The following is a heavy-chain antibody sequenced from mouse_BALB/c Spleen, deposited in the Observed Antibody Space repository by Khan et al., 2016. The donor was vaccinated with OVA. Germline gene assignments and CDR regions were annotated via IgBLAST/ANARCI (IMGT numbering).Heavy chain of an antibody. V-gene: IGHV3-2*02. J-gene: IGHJ2*01. D-gene: IGHD1-2*01. CDR2: ISYSGVT. Sequence: EVQLQESGPGLVKPSQSLSLTCTVTGYSITSGYAWNWIRQFPGNKLEWMGYISYSGVTSYTPSLKSRISITRDTSKNQFFLQLTSVTTEATATYYCARGNYGGYYFDYWGEGTTLTVSS. CDR1: GYSITSGYA. CDR3: ARGNYGGYYFDY.